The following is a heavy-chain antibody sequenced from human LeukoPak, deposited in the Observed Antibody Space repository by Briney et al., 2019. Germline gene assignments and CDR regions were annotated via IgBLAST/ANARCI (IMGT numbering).Heavy chain of an antibody. Sequence: ASVKVSCKASGYTFTSYGISWARQAPGQGLEWMGWISAYNGNTNYAQKLQGRVTMTTDTSTSTAYMELRSLRSDDTAVYYCASWSGANRYDAFDIWGQGTMVTVSS. CDR3: ASWSGANRYDAFDI. CDR2: ISAYNGNT. J-gene: IGHJ3*02. D-gene: IGHD3-3*01. CDR1: GYTFTSYG. V-gene: IGHV1-18*01.